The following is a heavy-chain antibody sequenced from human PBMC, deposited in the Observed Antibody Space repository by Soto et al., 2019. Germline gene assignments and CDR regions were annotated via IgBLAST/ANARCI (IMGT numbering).Heavy chain of an antibody. Sequence: ASVKVSCKASGYTFTGYYMHWVGQAAGQGLEWMGWINPNSGGTNYAQKFQGRVTMTRDTSISTAYMELSRLRSDDTAVYYCASRGKQMGVQRGMEVWGQGTTVNVSS. J-gene: IGHJ6*01. V-gene: IGHV1-2*02. CDR3: ASRGKQMGVQRGMEV. CDR2: INPNSGGT. CDR1: GYTFTGYY. D-gene: IGHD6-13*01.